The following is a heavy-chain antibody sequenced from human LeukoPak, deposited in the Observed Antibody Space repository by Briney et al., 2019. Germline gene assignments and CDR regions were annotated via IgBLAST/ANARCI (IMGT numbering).Heavy chain of an antibody. CDR3: ARRHTGTYNYDY. Sequence: GESLKISCKGPGYSFATYWIAWVRQMPGKGLEWMGIIYPGDSDTRYSPSFQGQVTMSADKSISTAYLQWSSLKASDTAMYYCARRHTGTYNYDYWGQGTLVTVSS. V-gene: IGHV5-51*01. D-gene: IGHD1-7*01. CDR2: IYPGDSDT. CDR1: GYSFATYW. J-gene: IGHJ4*02.